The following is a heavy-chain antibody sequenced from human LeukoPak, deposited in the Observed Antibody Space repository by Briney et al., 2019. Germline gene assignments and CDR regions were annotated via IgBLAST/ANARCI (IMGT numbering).Heavy chain of an antibody. Sequence: PSETLSLTCAVSGDSISSGYYWGWIRQPPGKGLEWIGEINHSGSTNYNPSLKSRVTISVDTSKNQFSLKLSSVTAADTAVYYCARRLRTRGGKLVPRWYYFDYWGQGTLVTVSS. V-gene: IGHV4-34*01. CDR1: GDSISSGYY. D-gene: IGHD6-13*01. J-gene: IGHJ4*02. CDR3: ARRLRTRGGKLVPRWYYFDY. CDR2: INHSGST.